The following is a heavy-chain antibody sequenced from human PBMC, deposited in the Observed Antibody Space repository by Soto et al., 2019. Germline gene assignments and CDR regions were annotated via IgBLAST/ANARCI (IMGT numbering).Heavy chain of an antibody. CDR3: ARSPGRDGYNHFEY. CDR1: GFTFSIYS. Sequence: TGGSLRLSCAASGFTFSIYSMSWVRQGPGKGLEWVSSISHSSDYIYYTDSVKGRFTISRDNTKNSLYLQMNSLRAEDTAVYYCARSPGRDGYNHFEYWGQGTLVTVSS. V-gene: IGHV3-21*01. J-gene: IGHJ4*02. CDR2: ISHSSDYI. D-gene: IGHD5-12*01.